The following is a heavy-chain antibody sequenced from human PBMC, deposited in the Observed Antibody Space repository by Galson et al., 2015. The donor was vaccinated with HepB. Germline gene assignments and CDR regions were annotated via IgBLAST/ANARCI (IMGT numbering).Heavy chain of an antibody. J-gene: IGHJ5*02. CDR3: ARDAEVVPAAIWFDP. D-gene: IGHD2-2*02. CDR1: GYTFTSYG. Sequence: SVKVSCKASGYTFTSYGISWVRQAPGQGLEWMGWISAYNGNTNYAQKLQGRVTMTTDTSTSTAYMELRSLRSDDTAVYYCARDAEVVPAAIWFDPWGQGTLVTVSS. CDR2: ISAYNGNT. V-gene: IGHV1-18*01.